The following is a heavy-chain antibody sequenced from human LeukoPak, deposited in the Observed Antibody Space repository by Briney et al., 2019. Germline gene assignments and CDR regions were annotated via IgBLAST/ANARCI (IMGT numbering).Heavy chain of an antibody. CDR1: GGSISSGGYS. CDR2: INHSGST. D-gene: IGHD5-18*01. Sequence: PSETLSLTCAVSGGSISSGGYSWSWIRQPPGKGLEWIGEINHSGSTNYNPSLKSRVTISVDTSKNQFSLKLSSVTAADTAVYYCARGGSYGFDYWGQGTLVTVSS. J-gene: IGHJ4*02. CDR3: ARGGSYGFDY. V-gene: IGHV4-30-2*01.